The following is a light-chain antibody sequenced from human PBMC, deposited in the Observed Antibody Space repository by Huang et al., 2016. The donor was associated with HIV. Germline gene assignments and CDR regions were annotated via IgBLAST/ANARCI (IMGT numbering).Light chain of an antibody. V-gene: IGKV1-NL1*01. CDR1: EGIVNS. Sequence: DIQMTQSPSSLSASVGDRVTITCRASEGIVNSVAWYQQKPGKAPQLLLYGPSRLESGVPSRLSGSRAGTDYTLTISDLQPEDSATYYCQQYYSTPPWTFGQGTKVEI. CDR2: GPS. CDR3: QQYYSTPPWT. J-gene: IGKJ1*01.